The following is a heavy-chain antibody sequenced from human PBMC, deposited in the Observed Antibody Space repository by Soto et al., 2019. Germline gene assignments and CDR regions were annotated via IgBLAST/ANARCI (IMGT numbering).Heavy chain of an antibody. V-gene: IGHV1-46*01. CDR2: INPSGGST. Sequence: QVQLVQSGAEVKKPGASVKVSCKASGYTFTSYYMHWVRQAPGQGFEWMGIINPSGGSTSYAQKFQGRVTMHRDTSTSAVYMDLSSLRSEDTAVYYCARAVERVHGYGYLQYWGQGTLVTVSS. CDR3: ARAVERVHGYGYLQY. CDR1: GYTFTSYY. D-gene: IGHD5-18*01. J-gene: IGHJ4*02.